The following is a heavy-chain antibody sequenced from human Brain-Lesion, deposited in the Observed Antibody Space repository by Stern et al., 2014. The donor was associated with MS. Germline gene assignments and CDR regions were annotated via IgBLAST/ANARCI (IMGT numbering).Heavy chain of an antibody. Sequence: VHLVESGPGLVKPSQTLSLTCTVSGGSISSGSDHWSWIRQPVGKGLEWIGRIHASGSAFYTPSLKSRVTISTDTSMNHFSLELNSATAADTAIYYCASGYRIFDYWGQGILVTVSS. D-gene: IGHD5-18*01. V-gene: IGHV4-61*02. CDR2: IHASGSA. CDR3: ASGYRIFDY. CDR1: GGSISSGSDH. J-gene: IGHJ4*02.